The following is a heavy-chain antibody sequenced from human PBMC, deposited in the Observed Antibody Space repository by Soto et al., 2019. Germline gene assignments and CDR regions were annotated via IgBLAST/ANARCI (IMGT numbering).Heavy chain of an antibody. J-gene: IGHJ4*02. CDR2: IRGSGGST. D-gene: IGHD2-2*03. Sequence: PGGSLRLSCAASGFTFSSYAMSWVRQAPGKGLEWVSGIRGSGGSTYYADSVKGRFTISRDNTKNTLYLQMNRLRAEDTAVYYCAKLDIVVVPAAIIDYWGQGTLVTVSS. CDR1: GFTFSSYA. V-gene: IGHV3-23*01. CDR3: AKLDIVVVPAAIIDY.